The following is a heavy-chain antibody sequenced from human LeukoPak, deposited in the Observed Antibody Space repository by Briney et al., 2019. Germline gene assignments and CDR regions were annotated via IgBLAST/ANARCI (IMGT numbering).Heavy chain of an antibody. D-gene: IGHD5-18*01. CDR1: GFTFSSYA. J-gene: IGHJ4*02. V-gene: IGHV3-23*01. Sequence: GWSLRLSCAASGFTFSSYAMSWVRQAPGKGLEWVSAIGGGTYYADSVKGRFTISRDNSKSTLYLQMNSLRAEDTAVYYCAKDSRGYSYGIFDYWGQGMLVTVSS. CDR2: IGGGT. CDR3: AKDSRGYSYGIFDY.